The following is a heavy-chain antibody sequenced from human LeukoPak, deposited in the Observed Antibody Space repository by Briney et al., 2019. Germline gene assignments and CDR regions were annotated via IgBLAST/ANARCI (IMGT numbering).Heavy chain of an antibody. CDR1: GFTFSSYA. V-gene: IGHV3-23*01. Sequence: GGSLRLSCAAAGFTFSSYAMSWVRQAPGKRLEWVSGISGSGGITNTADSVKGRSNTSRGNSKNTLHLQMNSLRAEDTAVYYCAKAKCGWHLFDYWGQGTLVSVSS. CDR3: AKAKCGWHLFDY. D-gene: IGHD6-19*01. CDR2: ISGSGGIT. J-gene: IGHJ4*02.